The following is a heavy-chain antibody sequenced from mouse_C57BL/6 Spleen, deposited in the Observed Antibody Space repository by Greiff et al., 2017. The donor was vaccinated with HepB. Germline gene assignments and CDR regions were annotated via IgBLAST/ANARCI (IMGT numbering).Heavy chain of an antibody. CDR2: IDPSDSET. CDR3: ARRTSYSNFYAMDY. V-gene: IGHV1-52*01. J-gene: IGHJ4*01. D-gene: IGHD2-5*01. CDR1: GYTFTSYW. Sequence: QVQLQQPGAELVRPGSSVKLSCKASGYTFTSYWMHWVKQRPIQGLEWIGNIDPSDSETHYNQKFKDKATLTVDKSSSTAYMQLSSLTSEDSAVYYCARRTSYSNFYAMDYWGQGTSVTVSS.